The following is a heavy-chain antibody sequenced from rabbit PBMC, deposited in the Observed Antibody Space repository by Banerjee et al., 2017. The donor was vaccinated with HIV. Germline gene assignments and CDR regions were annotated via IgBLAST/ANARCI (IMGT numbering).Heavy chain of an antibody. CDR2: IYTGSSGST. J-gene: IGHJ4*01. V-gene: IGHV1S40*01. CDR1: GFSFSSYYY. Sequence: QSLEESGGDLVKPGASLTLTCTASGFSFSSYYYMCWVRQAPGKGLEWIACIYTGSSGSTYYASWAKGRFTISKTSSTTVTLQMTSLTAADTATYFCARASSIVWYLNLWGPGTLVTVS. CDR3: ARASSIVWYLNL. D-gene: IGHD1-1*01.